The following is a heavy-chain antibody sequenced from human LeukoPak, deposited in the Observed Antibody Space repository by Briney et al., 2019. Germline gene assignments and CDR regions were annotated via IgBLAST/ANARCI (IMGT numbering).Heavy chain of an antibody. J-gene: IGHJ5*02. Sequence: SVKVSCKASGGTFSSYAISWVRQAPGQGLEWMGGINPIFGTANYAQKFQGRVTITADKSTSTAYMELRSLRSDDTAVYYCARIKPYCGGDCYHPRATGDWFDPWGQGTLVTVSS. CDR1: GGTFSSYA. CDR3: ARIKPYCGGDCYHPRATGDWFDP. V-gene: IGHV1-69*06. CDR2: INPIFGTA. D-gene: IGHD2-21*02.